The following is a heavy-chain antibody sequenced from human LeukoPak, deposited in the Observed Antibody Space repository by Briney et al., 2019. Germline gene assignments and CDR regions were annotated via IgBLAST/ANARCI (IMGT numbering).Heavy chain of an antibody. CDR3: ARDDAWAFDY. CDR1: GFTFSSYS. CDR2: ISSGSDNI. Sequence: GGSLRLSCAASGFTFSSYSMNWVRQAPGRGPEWISYISSGSDNIDYAGSVKGRFTVSRDNAKNSLLLQVTSLRDDDTAVYYCARDDAWAFDYWGQGTRVTVSS. J-gene: IGHJ4*02. V-gene: IGHV3-48*02. D-gene: IGHD1-26*01.